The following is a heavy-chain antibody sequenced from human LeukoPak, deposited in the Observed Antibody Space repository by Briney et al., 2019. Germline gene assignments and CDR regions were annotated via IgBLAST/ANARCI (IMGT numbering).Heavy chain of an antibody. CDR1: GGSISSYY. J-gene: IGHJ4*02. Sequence: SETLSLTCTVSGGSISSYYWSWIRQPPGKGLEWIGYIYYSGSTNYNPSLKSRVTISVDTSKNQFSLKLSSVTAADTAVYYCARDRGDYGGPGGYFYYWGQGTLVTVSS. CDR3: ARDRGDYGGPGGYFYY. CDR2: IYYSGST. D-gene: IGHD4-23*01. V-gene: IGHV4-59*01.